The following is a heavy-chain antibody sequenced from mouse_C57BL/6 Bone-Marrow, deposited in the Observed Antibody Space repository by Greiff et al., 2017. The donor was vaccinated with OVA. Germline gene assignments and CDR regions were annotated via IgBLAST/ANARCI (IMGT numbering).Heavy chain of an antibody. J-gene: IGHJ4*01. D-gene: IGHD1-1*01. CDR2: ISDGGSYT. V-gene: IGHV5-4*01. CDR3: ARDTDYGSSPLYAMDY. Sequence: EVQVVESGGGLVKPGGSLKLSCAASGFTFSSYAMSWVRQTPEKRLEWVATISDGGSYTYYPDNVKGRFTISRDNAKNNLYLQMSHLKSEDTAMYYCARDTDYGSSPLYAMDYWGQGTSVTVSS. CDR1: GFTFSSYA.